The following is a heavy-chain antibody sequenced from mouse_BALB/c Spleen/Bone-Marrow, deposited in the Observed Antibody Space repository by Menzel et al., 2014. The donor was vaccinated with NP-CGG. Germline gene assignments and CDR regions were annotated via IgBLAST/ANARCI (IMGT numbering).Heavy chain of an antibody. CDR3: VRGGYYVPSYFDS. CDR1: GFTFRSFG. J-gene: IGHJ2*01. CDR2: ISGGTSTI. V-gene: IGHV5-17*02. D-gene: IGHD2-3*01. Sequence: EVKLVESGGGLVQPGGSRKLSCAASGFTFRSFGMHWARQAPEKGLEWVAYISGGTSTICYADTVKGRFTISRDNPKNTLFLQVTSLRSEDTAMYYCVRGGYYVPSYFDSWGQGTTLTVSS.